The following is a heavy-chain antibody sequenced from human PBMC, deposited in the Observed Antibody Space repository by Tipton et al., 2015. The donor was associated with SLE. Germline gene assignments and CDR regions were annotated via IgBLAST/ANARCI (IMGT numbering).Heavy chain of an antibody. CDR1: GGSISSYY. Sequence: TLSLTCTVSGGSISSYYWSWIRQPPGKGLEWIGYIYYSGGTNYNPSLKSRVTISEDTSKNQFSLKLSSVTAADTAVYYCARGPGSSSTEPDRESFFYYGMDVWGQGTTVTVPS. CDR2: IYYSGGT. J-gene: IGHJ6*02. V-gene: IGHV4-59*01. CDR3: ARGPGSSSTEPDRESFFYYGMDV. D-gene: IGHD6-6*01.